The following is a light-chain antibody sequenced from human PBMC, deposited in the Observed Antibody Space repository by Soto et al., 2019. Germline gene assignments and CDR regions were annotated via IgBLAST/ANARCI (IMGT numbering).Light chain of an antibody. J-gene: IGKJ2*01. CDR3: KHYNNWPE. CDR2: AAS. V-gene: IGKV3-15*01. Sequence: EIVMTQSPVTLSVSPGERATLSCRASQNIRTNLAWYQQKPGQAPRLLIYAASTRATGITARFSGSGSGTEFILTINSLQSEDFAVYYCKHYNNWPEFGQGTKLEIK. CDR1: QNIRTN.